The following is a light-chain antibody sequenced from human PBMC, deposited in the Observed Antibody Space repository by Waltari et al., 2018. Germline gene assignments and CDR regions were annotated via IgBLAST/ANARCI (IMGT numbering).Light chain of an antibody. J-gene: IGKJ1*01. CDR3: QNYDRAPWT. Sequence: DIQMTHPPSSLSASVGDRVIITCRASQGISTHLAWYQKKPGKVPRLLIFGTSTLQSGVPSRFSGSGFGTEFTLIISSLQTEDVASYYCQNYDRAPWTFGQGTKVEIK. CDR1: QGISTH. CDR2: GTS. V-gene: IGKV1-27*01.